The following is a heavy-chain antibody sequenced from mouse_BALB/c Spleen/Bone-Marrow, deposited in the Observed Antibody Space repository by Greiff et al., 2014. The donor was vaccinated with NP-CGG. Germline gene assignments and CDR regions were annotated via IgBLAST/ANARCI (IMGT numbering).Heavy chain of an antibody. CDR3: TRKGHFYGSDALDY. CDR1: GFNVKDTY. J-gene: IGHJ4*01. CDR2: IDPANGNT. D-gene: IGHD1-2*01. Sequence: EVQLQQSGAELVKPGASVKLSCTASGFNVKDTYMQWVKQRPEQGLEWIGRIDPANGNTQYDPTFQGKATITTDTSSNTAYLQLSSLTSEDTAVYYCTRKGHFYGSDALDYWGQGTSVTVSS. V-gene: IGHV14-3*02.